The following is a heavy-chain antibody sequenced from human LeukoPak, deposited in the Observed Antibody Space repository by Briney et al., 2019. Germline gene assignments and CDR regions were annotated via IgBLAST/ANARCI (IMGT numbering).Heavy chain of an antibody. D-gene: IGHD2-15*01. CDR1: GFTFSNYE. J-gene: IGHJ4*02. V-gene: IGHV3-48*03. CDR3: ARGYCSGGSCYFDY. Sequence: PGGSLRLSCAASGFTFSNYEMNWDRQAPGKGLEWVSYISSSGSTTYYADSVKGRFTISRDNAKNSLYLQMNSLRAEDTAVYYCARGYCSGGSCYFDYWGQGTLVTVSS. CDR2: ISSSGSTT.